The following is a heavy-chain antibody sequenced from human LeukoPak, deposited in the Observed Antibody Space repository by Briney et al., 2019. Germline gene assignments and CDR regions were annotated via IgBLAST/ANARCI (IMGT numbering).Heavy chain of an antibody. V-gene: IGHV4-38-2*02. Sequence: PSETLSLTCTVSGYSISSGYYWGWIRQPPGKGLEWIGSIYYSGSTYYNPSLKSRVTISVDTSKNQFSLKLSSVTAADTAVYYCAGEDTYYDFWSGHQTGGRAFDIWGQGTMVTVSS. CDR3: AGEDTYYDFWSGHQTGGRAFDI. J-gene: IGHJ3*02. CDR2: IYYSGST. CDR1: GYSISSGYY. D-gene: IGHD3-3*01.